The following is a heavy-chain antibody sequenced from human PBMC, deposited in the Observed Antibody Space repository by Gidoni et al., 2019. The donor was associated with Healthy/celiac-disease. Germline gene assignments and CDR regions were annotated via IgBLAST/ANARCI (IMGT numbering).Heavy chain of an antibody. V-gene: IGHV4-31*03. Sequence: QVQLQESGPGLVRPSHTLALTCTVPGGPISSGGYYWSWIRQHPGKGLEWIGYIYYSGSTYYNPSRKRRVTISVDTSKNQFSLKLSSVTAADTAVYYCARYGGYSGYDFDYWCQGTLVTVSS. D-gene: IGHD5-12*01. CDR1: GGPISSGGYY. J-gene: IGHJ4*02. CDR2: IYYSGST. CDR3: ARYGGYSGYDFDY.